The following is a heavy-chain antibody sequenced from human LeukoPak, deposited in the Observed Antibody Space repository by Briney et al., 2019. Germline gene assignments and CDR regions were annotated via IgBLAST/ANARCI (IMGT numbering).Heavy chain of an antibody. Sequence: GGSLRLSCAASGFTFSSFEMNWVRQAPGKGLEWVSYISSSGNTIYYADSVKGRFTISRDNAKNSLYLQMNSLRAEDTAVYYCARDRAVAGTQGMDVWGQGTTVTVSS. CDR1: GFTFSSFE. V-gene: IGHV3-48*03. CDR2: ISSSGNTI. J-gene: IGHJ6*02. D-gene: IGHD6-19*01. CDR3: ARDRAVAGTQGMDV.